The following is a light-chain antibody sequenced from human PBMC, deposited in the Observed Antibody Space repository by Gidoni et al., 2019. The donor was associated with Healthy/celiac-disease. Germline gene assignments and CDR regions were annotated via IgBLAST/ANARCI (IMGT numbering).Light chain of an antibody. CDR2: DAA. Sequence: ELVLTQSPATRSLSPGERAHLSCRASQSVSSYLAWYQQKTGQAPRLLIYDAANRATGIPARFSGSGSGTDFTLTISSLEPEDFAVYYCQQRSNWRVTFGGGTKVEIK. J-gene: IGKJ4*01. CDR1: QSVSSY. V-gene: IGKV3-11*01. CDR3: QQRSNWRVT.